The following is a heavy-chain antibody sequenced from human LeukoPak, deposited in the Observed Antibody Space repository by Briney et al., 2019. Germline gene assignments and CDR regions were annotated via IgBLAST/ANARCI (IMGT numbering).Heavy chain of an antibody. D-gene: IGHD3-16*01. CDR1: GYTFTSYD. V-gene: IGHV1-8*01. Sequence: ASVKVSCKASGYTFTSYDINWVRQATGQGLEWMGWMNPNSGNTGYAQKFQGRVTMTRNTSISTADMELSSLRSEDTAVYYCVAFPAYLWGSDILDVIDYWGQGTLVTVSS. J-gene: IGHJ4*02. CDR2: MNPNSGNT. CDR3: VAFPAYLWGSDILDVIDY.